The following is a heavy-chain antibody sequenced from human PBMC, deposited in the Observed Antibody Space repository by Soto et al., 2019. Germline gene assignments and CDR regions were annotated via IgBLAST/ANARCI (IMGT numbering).Heavy chain of an antibody. J-gene: IGHJ6*02. CDR1: GFTFSSYG. V-gene: IGHV3-30-3*01. CDR3: ASENYYYYGMDV. CDR2: ISYDGSNK. Sequence: GGSLRLSCAASGFTFSSYGMHWVRQAPGKGLEWVAVISYDGSNKYYADSVKGRFTISRDNSKNTLYLQMNSLRAEDTAVYYCASENYYYYGMDVWGQGTTVTVS.